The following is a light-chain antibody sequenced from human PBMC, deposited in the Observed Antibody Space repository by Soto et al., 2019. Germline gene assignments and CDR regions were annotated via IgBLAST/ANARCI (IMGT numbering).Light chain of an antibody. CDR3: QQLNSYPYT. V-gene: IGKV1-9*01. J-gene: IGKJ2*01. CDR1: QGIASF. Sequence: DIQLTQSPSFLSASVGDRVTITCRASQGIASFLASYQQKPGEAPKLLIYAASTLQTGVPSRFSGSRSGPVYTLTISSLQPDDFATYYCQQLNSYPYTFAQGTKLEIK. CDR2: AAS.